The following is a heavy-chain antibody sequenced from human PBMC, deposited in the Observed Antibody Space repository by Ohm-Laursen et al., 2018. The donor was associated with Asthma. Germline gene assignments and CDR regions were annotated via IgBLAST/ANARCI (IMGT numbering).Heavy chain of an antibody. J-gene: IGHJ3*01. V-gene: IGHV3-72*01. D-gene: IGHD1-26*01. Sequence: GSLRLSCSASGFTFSAHYMDWVRQAPGKGLEWVGRIRSKAQSYTTEYAASVKGRFTIPRDDSKNSLYLQMNSLQTEGTALYYCARDLLNWDAAFDVWGQGTMVTVSS. CDR1: GFTFSAHY. CDR3: ARDLLNWDAAFDV. CDR2: IRSKAQSYTT.